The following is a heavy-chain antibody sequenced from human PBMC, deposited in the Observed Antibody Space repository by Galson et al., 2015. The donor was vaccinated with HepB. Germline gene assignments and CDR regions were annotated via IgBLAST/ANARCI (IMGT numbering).Heavy chain of an antibody. J-gene: IGHJ6*02. CDR2: INSDGSSI. Sequence: SLRLSCAASGFTFSTYWMHWVRQAPGKGLVWVSRINSDGSSIDYADSVKGRFAISRDNAKNTLYLQMNSLRAEDTAIYYCARERVVIPPTGMDVWGQGTTVTVSS. CDR3: ARERVVIPPTGMDV. CDR1: GFTFSTYW. D-gene: IGHD3-3*01. V-gene: IGHV3-74*01.